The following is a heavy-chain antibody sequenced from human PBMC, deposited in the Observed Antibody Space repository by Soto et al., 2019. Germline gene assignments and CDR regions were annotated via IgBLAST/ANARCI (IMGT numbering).Heavy chain of an antibody. Sequence: GGSLRLSCAASGFTFSSHGMHWVRQAPGKGLEWVAVISNDGSNKYYADSVKGRFTISRDNSKNTLYLQMNSLRAEDTAVYYCAKEWVYDSSGWSFDYWGQGTLVTVSS. D-gene: IGHD3-22*01. CDR3: AKEWVYDSSGWSFDY. V-gene: IGHV3-30*18. CDR1: GFTFSSHG. J-gene: IGHJ4*02. CDR2: ISNDGSNK.